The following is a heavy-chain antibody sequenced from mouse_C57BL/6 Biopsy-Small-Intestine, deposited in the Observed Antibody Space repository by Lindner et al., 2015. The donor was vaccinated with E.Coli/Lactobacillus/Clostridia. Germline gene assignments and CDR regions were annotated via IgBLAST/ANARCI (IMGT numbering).Heavy chain of an antibody. Sequence: VQLQESGGGLVKPGGSLKLSCAASGFTFSDYGMHRVRQAPEKGLEWVAYISSGSSTIYYADTVKGRFTISRDNAKNTLFLQMTSLRSEDTAMYYCARYDGYFDYWGQGTTLTVSS. CDR1: GFTFSDYG. D-gene: IGHD2-3*01. CDR3: ARYDGYFDY. J-gene: IGHJ2*01. CDR2: ISSGSSTI. V-gene: IGHV5-17*01.